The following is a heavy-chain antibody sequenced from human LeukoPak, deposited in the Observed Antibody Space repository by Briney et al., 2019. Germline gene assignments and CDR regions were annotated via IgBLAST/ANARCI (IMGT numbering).Heavy chain of an antibody. J-gene: IGHJ5*02. D-gene: IGHD3-10*01. V-gene: IGHV1-2*02. Sequence: ASVKVSCKASGYTFTCYYLHWVRQAPGQGLEWMGWINPNSGGTNYAQKFQGRVTMTRSTSISTAYIELSRLRSNDTAVYYCARTMVRGVFNWFDPWGQGTLVTVSS. CDR2: INPNSGGT. CDR1: GYTFTCYY. CDR3: ARTMVRGVFNWFDP.